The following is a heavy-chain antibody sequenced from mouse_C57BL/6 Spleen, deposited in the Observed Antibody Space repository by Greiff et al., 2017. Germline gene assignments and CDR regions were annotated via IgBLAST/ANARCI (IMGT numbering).Heavy chain of an antibody. CDR2: ILPGSGST. V-gene: IGHV1-9*01. CDR1: GYTFTGYW. J-gene: IGHJ4*01. Sequence: QVQLKQSGAELMKPGASVKLSCKATGYTFTGYWIEWVKQRPGHGLEWIGEILPGSGSTNYNEKFKGKATFTADTSSNTAYMQLSSLTTEDSAIYYCARTHGNYVNYAMDYWGQGTSVTVSS. D-gene: IGHD2-1*01. CDR3: ARTHGNYVNYAMDY.